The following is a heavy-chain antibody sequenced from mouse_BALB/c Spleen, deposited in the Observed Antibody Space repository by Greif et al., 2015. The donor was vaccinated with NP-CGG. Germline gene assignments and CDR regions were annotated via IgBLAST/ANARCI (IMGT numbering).Heavy chain of an antibody. CDR2: ISSGGSYT. CDR1: GFTFSSYG. CDR3: ARQREFDY. J-gene: IGHJ2*01. V-gene: IGHV5-6*01. Sequence: EVKLVESGGDLVKPGGSLKLSCAASGFTFSSYGMSWVRQTPDNRLEWVATISSGGSYTYYPDSVKGRFTISRDNAKNTLYLQMSSLKSEDTAMYYCARQREFDYWGQGTTLTVSS.